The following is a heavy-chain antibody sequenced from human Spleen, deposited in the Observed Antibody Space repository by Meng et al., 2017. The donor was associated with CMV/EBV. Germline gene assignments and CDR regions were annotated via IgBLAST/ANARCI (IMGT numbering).Heavy chain of an antibody. D-gene: IGHD6-6*01. CDR2: IGATAGGT. CDR3: AKEIGSSRPFDY. V-gene: IGHV3-23*01. Sequence: GGSLRLSCAASGLTFSSYGMSWVRQAPGKGLEWVSAIGATAGGTYYADSVKGRFTISRDNAKNTLYLQMNSLRAEDTAVYYCAKEIGSSRPFDYWGQGTLVTVSS. J-gene: IGHJ4*01. CDR1: GLTFSSYG.